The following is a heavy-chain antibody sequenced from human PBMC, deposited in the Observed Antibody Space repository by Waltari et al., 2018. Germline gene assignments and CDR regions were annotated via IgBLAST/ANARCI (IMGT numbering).Heavy chain of an antibody. CDR1: GGSISSSSYY. CDR3: ARLRRGDNWFDH. J-gene: IGHJ5*02. V-gene: IGHV4-39*01. D-gene: IGHD3-16*01. Sequence: QLQLQESGPGLVKPSETLSLTCTVSGGSISSSSYYWGWIRQPPGKGLEWIGSIYYSGSTYYNPSLKSRVTISVDTSKNQFSLKLSSVTAADTAVYYCARLRRGDNWFDHWGQGTLVTVSS. CDR2: IYYSGST.